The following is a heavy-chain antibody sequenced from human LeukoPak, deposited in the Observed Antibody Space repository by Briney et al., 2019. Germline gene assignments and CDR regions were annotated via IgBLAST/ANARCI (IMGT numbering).Heavy chain of an antibody. J-gene: IGHJ6*02. CDR3: ARGPCSGGSCYSFYYYGMDV. CDR2: ISGSGGST. CDR1: GFTFSSYA. V-gene: IGHV3-23*01. Sequence: GGSLRLSCAASGFTFSSYAMSWVRQAPGKGLEWVSAISGSGGSTYYADSVKGRFTISRDNSKNTLYLQMNSLRAEDTAVYYCARGPCSGGSCYSFYYYGMDVWGQGTTVTVSS. D-gene: IGHD2-15*01.